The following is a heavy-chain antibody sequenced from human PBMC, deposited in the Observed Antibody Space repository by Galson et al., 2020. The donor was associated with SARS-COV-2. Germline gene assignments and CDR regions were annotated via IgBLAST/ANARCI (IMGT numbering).Heavy chain of an antibody. V-gene: IGHV1-18*01. J-gene: IGHJ6*02. CDR2: ISSYNGNT. CDR3: ARFGATPYYDSWSGYFDYYYYAMDV. Sequence: ASVKVSCKASGYTFTNYGISWVRQAPGQGLEWMGWISSYNGNTNYAQKFQGRVTMTSDTSTSTAYMELRSLRSDDTDVYYCARFGATPYYDSWSGYFDYYYYAMDVWGQGTSVTVSS. CDR1: GYTFTNYG. D-gene: IGHD3-3*01.